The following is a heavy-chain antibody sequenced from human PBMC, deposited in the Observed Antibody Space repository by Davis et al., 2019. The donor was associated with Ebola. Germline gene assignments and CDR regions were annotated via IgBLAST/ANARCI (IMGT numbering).Heavy chain of an antibody. Sequence: GSLRLSCTVSGDSISRKFWSWIRQPPGKGLEWIGYISHSGSTNYNPSLKNRVTISLDTPKNQFSLQVSSVTAADTAVYYCARARGYGGNPRLDYWGQGTLVTVSS. CDR2: ISHSGST. CDR1: GDSISRKF. J-gene: IGHJ4*02. D-gene: IGHD4-23*01. CDR3: ARARGYGGNPRLDY. V-gene: IGHV4-59*08.